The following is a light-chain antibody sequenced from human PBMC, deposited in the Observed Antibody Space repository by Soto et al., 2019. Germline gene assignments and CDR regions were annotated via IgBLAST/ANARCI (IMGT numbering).Light chain of an antibody. CDR3: SSYTTSSTL. CDR2: DVS. Sequence: QSVLTQPASVSGSPGQSITISCTGTSSDVGGYNSVSWYQQHPGKAPKLMIYDVSNRPSGVSNRFSGSKSGSTASLTISGLQAEDEADYYCSSYTTSSTLFGGGTKLTVL. J-gene: IGLJ2*01. CDR1: SSDVGGYNS. V-gene: IGLV2-14*03.